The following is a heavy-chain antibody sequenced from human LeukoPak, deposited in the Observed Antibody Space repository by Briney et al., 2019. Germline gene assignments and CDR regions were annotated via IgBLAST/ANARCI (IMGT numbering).Heavy chain of an antibody. CDR2: FDPEDGET. J-gene: IGHJ3*02. D-gene: IGHD3-3*01. V-gene: IGHV1-24*01. CDR3: ARSGYDFWSGYYNAFDI. CDR1: GYTLTELS. Sequence: ASVKVSCKVSGYTLTELSMHWVRQAPGKGLEWMGGFDPEDGETIYAQKFQGRVTMTEDTSTDTAYMELSRLRPDDTAVYYCARSGYDFWSGYYNAFDIWGQGTMVTVSS.